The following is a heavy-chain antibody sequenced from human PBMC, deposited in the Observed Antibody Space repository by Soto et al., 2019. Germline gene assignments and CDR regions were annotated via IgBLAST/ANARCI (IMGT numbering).Heavy chain of an antibody. J-gene: IGHJ5*02. Sequence: QVQLQESGPGLVKPSQTLSLTCTVSGGSISSGGYYWSWIRQHPGKGLEWIGYIYYSGSTYYNPSLKSRVTISVETSKNQFSLKLSSVTAADTAVYYCAREGYCSGGSCNRSSWGQGTLVTVSS. D-gene: IGHD2-15*01. CDR1: GGSISSGGYY. CDR3: AREGYCSGGSCNRSS. CDR2: IYYSGST. V-gene: IGHV4-31*03.